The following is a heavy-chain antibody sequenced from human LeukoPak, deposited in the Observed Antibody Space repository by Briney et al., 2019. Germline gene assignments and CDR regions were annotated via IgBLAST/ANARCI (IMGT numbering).Heavy chain of an antibody. CDR2: ISGSGGST. V-gene: IGHV3-23*01. J-gene: IGHJ4*02. CDR3: AKEGATMVRGVIMREPYFDY. CDR1: GFTFSSYA. Sequence: GGSLRLSCAASGFTFSSYAMSWVRQAPGKRLEWVSAISGSGGSTYYADSVKGRFTISRDNSKNTLYLQMNSLRAEDTAVYYCAKEGATMVRGVIMREPYFDYWGQGTLVTVSS. D-gene: IGHD3-10*01.